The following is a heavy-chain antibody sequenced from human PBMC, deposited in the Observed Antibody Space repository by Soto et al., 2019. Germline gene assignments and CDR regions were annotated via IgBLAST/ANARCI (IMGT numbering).Heavy chain of an antibody. CDR1: NASITSSGYY. CDR2: IYHSGST. V-gene: IGHV4-30-4*01. D-gene: IGHD1-26*01. J-gene: IGHJ4*02. Sequence: QVQLQESGPRLVEASQTLSLTCTVSNASITSSGYYWSWVRQPPGKRLEWIGYIYHSGSTFYSPSLQRRLTRSVDTSKNQFSLTLRCLTAADTAFYLCARMSGTYYVPDYWGQGTLVTVSS. CDR3: ARMSGTYYVPDY.